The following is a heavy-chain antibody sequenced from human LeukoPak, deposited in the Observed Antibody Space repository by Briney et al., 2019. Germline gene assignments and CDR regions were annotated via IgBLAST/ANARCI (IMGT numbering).Heavy chain of an antibody. V-gene: IGHV3-53*01. Sequence: SGGSLRLSCAASGFTVSSNYMSWVRQAPGKGLEWVSVIYGGGSTYYADSVKGRFTISRDTSKNTLNLQMNSLRAEDTAVYYCASWPGGWYGEDSWGQGSLVSVSS. CDR1: GFTVSSNY. D-gene: IGHD6-19*01. CDR3: ASWPGGWYGEDS. CDR2: IYGGGST. J-gene: IGHJ4*02.